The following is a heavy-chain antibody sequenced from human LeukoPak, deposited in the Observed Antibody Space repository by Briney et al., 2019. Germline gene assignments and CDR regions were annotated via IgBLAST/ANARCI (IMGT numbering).Heavy chain of an antibody. Sequence: GASVKVSCKASGGTFSSYAISWVRQAPGQGLEWMGGIIPIFGTANYAQKFQGRVTITTDESTSTAYMELSSLRSEDTAVYYCARSGYSYDYFDYWGQGTLVTVSS. D-gene: IGHD5-18*01. J-gene: IGHJ4*02. CDR2: IIPIFGTA. CDR1: GGTFSSYA. CDR3: ARSGYSYDYFDY. V-gene: IGHV1-69*05.